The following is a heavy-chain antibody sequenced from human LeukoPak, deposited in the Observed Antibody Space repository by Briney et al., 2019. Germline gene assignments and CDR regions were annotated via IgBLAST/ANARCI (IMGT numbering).Heavy chain of an antibody. V-gene: IGHV4-39*01. Sequence: PSETLSLTCTVSGGSISSSSYYWGWIRQPPGKGLEWIGSIYYSGSTYYNPSLKSRVTISVDTSRNQFSLKLSSVTAADTAVYYCARCRIAPDWSDPWGQGTLVTVSS. CDR2: IYYSGST. CDR1: GGSISSSSYY. CDR3: ARCRIAPDWSDP. J-gene: IGHJ5*02. D-gene: IGHD6-13*01.